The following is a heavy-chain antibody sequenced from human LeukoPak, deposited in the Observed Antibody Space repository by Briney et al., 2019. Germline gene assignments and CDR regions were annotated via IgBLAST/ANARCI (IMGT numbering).Heavy chain of an antibody. Sequence: ASVKVSCKASGGTFSNFAINWVRQAPGQGLQWMGRIFPMFGTTMYAQTFQGRISITTDESTTTAYINLSGLTTDDTAMYYCARDFFTEDCAAGCCRLDSWGQGSLVTVSP. V-gene: IGHV1-69*05. D-gene: IGHD2-8*02. CDR3: ARDFFTEDCAAGCCRLDS. CDR1: GGTFSNFA. J-gene: IGHJ4*02. CDR2: IFPMFGTT.